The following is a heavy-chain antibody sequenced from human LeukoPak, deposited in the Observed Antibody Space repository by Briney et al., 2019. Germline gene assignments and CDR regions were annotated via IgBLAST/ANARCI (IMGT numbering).Heavy chain of an antibody. J-gene: IGHJ5*02. V-gene: IGHV4-34*01. CDR1: GDSFNSYY. CDR3: ERRSDVWGPSRHSWFDP. D-gene: IGHD3-16*01. CDR2: INYSGIT. Sequence: SETLSLTCAVYGDSFNSYYWTWIRQPPGEGLEWIGDINYSGITNYNPSLKSRVAISVDTSKNQFSLKLSSVTTADTAVYYCERRSDVWGPSRHSWFDPCGQGNLVTVSS.